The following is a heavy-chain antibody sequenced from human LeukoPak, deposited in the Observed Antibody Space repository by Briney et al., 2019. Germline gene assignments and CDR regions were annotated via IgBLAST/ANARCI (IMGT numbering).Heavy chain of an antibody. D-gene: IGHD2/OR15-2a*01. Sequence: PSETLSLTCTVSGGSISSYYWSWIRQPPGKGLEWIGYIYYSGSTNYNPSLKSRVTISVDTSKNQFSLKLSSVTAADTAVYYCARGVILDPGWFDPWGQGTLVTVSS. CDR3: ARGVILDPGWFDP. J-gene: IGHJ5*02. CDR2: IYYSGST. CDR1: GGSISSYY. V-gene: IGHV4-59*01.